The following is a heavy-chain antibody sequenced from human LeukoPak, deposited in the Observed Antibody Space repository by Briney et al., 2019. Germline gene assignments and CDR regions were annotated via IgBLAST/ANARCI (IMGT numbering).Heavy chain of an antibody. CDR2: ISVSGSYT. J-gene: IGHJ3*02. Sequence: GGSLRLSCAASGFTFSDYYMSWIRQAPGKGLEWISYISVSGSYTNYADSVKGRFTISRDNAKNLLSLQMNSLRAEDTALYYCARGDTSLQRNDALDIWGQGTMVSVSS. CDR1: GFTFSDYY. CDR3: ARGDTSLQRNDALDI. D-gene: IGHD2/OR15-2a*01. V-gene: IGHV3-11*06.